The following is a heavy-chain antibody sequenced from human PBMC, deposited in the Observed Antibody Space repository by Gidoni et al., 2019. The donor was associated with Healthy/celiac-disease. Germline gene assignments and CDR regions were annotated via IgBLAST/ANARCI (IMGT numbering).Heavy chain of an antibody. V-gene: IGHV3-23*01. CDR2: IIVSGGST. Sequence: EVQLLESGGGVVQPGGSLRLSCAASRFTFSSHAMSWFPQAPGKGLELVSAIIVSGGSTYYAGSVKGRFTISRDNSKNTLYLQMNCLRAEDTAVYYCAKDALLLWFGESTHFDYWGQGTLVTVSS. CDR1: RFTFSSHA. CDR3: AKDALLLWFGESTHFDY. J-gene: IGHJ4*02. D-gene: IGHD3-10*01.